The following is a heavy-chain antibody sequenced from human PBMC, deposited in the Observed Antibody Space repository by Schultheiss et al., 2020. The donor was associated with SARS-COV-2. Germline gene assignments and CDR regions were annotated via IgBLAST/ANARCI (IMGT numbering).Heavy chain of an antibody. Sequence: SETLSLTCAVYGGSFSGYYWSWIRQHPGKVLEWIGYIYYSGSTNYNPSLKSRVTISVVKSKNQFSLKLSSVTAADTAVYYCARGPSGSYFYGLDVWGQGTTVTVSS. CDR1: GGSFSGYY. CDR3: ARGPSGSYFYGLDV. CDR2: IYYSGST. D-gene: IGHD3-10*01. J-gene: IGHJ6*02. V-gene: IGHV4-34*01.